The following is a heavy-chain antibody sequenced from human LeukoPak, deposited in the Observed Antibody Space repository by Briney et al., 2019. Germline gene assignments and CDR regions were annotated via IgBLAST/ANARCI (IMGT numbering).Heavy chain of an antibody. CDR2: ISDSGGST. D-gene: IGHD6-13*01. V-gene: IGHV3-23*01. CDR1: GFTFSSYA. J-gene: IGHJ4*02. CDR3: GKDKSRWYGGGFDY. Sequence: PGGSLRLSCAASGFTFSSYAMSWVRQAPGKGLEWVSAISDSGGSTYYADSVKGRFTISRDNSKNTLYLQMNILRADDTAVYYCGKDKSRWYGGGFDYWGQGTLVTVSS.